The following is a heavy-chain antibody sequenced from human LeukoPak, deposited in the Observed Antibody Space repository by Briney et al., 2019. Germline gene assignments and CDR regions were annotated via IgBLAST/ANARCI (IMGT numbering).Heavy chain of an antibody. CDR2: INAGSGNT. D-gene: IGHD3-10*01. V-gene: IGHV1-3*01. Sequence: ASVKVSCKASGYTFTSYALFWVRQAPGQRLEWMGWINAGSGNTKYSQKFQGRVAITRDTSANTAYMELSSLISEDTAVYYCARRSTPGAFGYWGQGTLVTVSS. J-gene: IGHJ4*02. CDR3: ARRSTPGAFGY. CDR1: GYTFTSYA.